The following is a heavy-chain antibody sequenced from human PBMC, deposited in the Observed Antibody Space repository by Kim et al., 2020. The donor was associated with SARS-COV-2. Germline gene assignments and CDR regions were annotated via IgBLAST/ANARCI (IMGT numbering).Heavy chain of an antibody. CDR3: SGAPRGQLWFGDY. J-gene: IGHJ4*02. V-gene: IGHV3-49*03. CDR1: GFTFGDYA. CDR2: ISSKAYGGTT. D-gene: IGHD3-10*01. Sequence: GGSLRLSCTASGFTFGDYAMSWFRQAPGKGLEWVGFISSKAYGGTTEYAASVKGRFTISRDDSKSIAYLQMNSLKTEDTAGYYCSGAPRGQLWFGDYWGQRALVTVSS.